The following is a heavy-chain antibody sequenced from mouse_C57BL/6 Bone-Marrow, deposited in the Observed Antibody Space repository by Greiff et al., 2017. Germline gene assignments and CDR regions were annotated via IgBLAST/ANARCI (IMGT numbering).Heavy chain of an antibody. CDR1: GYTFTSYW. CDR2: IDPSDSET. V-gene: IGHV1-52*01. J-gene: IGHJ2*01. Sequence: QVQLQQPGAELVRPGSSVKLSCKASGYTFTSYWMHWVKQRPIQGLEWIGNIDPSDSETHYNQKFKDKATLTVDKSSSPAYMQLSSLTSEDSAVYYCARGATVVATDFDYWGQGTTLTVSS. CDR3: ARGATVVATDFDY. D-gene: IGHD1-1*01.